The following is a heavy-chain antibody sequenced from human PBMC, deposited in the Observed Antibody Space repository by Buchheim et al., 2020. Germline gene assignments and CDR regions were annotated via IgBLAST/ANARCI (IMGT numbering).Heavy chain of an antibody. V-gene: IGHV1-3*01. CDR1: GD. Sequence: QVQLVQSGAEVKNPGASVKVSCKASGDVHWVRQAPGQRLEWMAWINAGNTNTIYSQNFQGRVTITRDTSASTAYMELSSLRSEDTAVYYCATSVMTRGGWFDSWGQGTL. D-gene: IGHD2-21*01. J-gene: IGHJ5*01. CDR2: INAGNTNT. CDR3: ATSVMTRGGWFDS.